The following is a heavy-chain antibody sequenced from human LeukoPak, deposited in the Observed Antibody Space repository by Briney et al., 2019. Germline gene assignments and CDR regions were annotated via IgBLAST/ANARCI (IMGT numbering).Heavy chain of an antibody. CDR2: INHSGST. CDR3: ATGQGPAAICPRRRGNWFDP. CDR1: GGSFSGYY. Sequence: SSETLSLPCAVYGGSFSGYYWSWIRQPPGKGLEWIGEINHSGSTNYNPSLKSRVTISVDTSKNQFSLKLSSVTAADTAVHYCATGQGPAAICPRRRGNWFDPWGQGTLVTVSS. V-gene: IGHV4-34*01. D-gene: IGHD2-2*02. J-gene: IGHJ5*02.